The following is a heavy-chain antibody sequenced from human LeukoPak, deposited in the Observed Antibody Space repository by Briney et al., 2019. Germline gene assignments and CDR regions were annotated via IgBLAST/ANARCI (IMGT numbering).Heavy chain of an antibody. V-gene: IGHV3-33*01. CDR2: IWYDGSNK. J-gene: IGHJ4*02. CDR3: ARDREYYYGSGSFDY. Sequence: PGGSLRLSCAASGLTFSSYGMHWVRQAPGKGLEWVAVIWYDGSNKYYADSVKGRFTISRDNSKNTLYLQMNSLRAEDTAVYYCARDREYYYGSGSFDYWGQGTLVTVSS. CDR1: GLTFSSYG. D-gene: IGHD3-10*01.